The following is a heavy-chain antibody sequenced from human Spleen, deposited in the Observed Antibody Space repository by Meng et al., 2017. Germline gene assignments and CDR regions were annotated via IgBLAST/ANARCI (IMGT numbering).Heavy chain of an antibody. CDR2: IHHSGST. J-gene: IGHJ4*02. CDR3: PSLSTSWSGADS. CDR1: VGSFNNYY. Sequence: QVQLQQWGAGRLKPSETLSLTCAVYVGSFNNYYWSWIRQPPGKGLEWIGEIHHSGSTNYNPSLKSRVAISVDTSKIQFSLKLSSVTAADTAVYYCPSLSTSWSGADSWGQGTLVTVSS. D-gene: IGHD6-13*01. V-gene: IGHV4-34*01.